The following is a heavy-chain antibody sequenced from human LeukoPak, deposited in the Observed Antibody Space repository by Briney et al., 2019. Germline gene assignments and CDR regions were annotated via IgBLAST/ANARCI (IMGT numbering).Heavy chain of an antibody. CDR1: GFTFSSYA. CDR3: AKISRGTSGSTLN. Sequence: GGSLRLSCAASGFTFSSYAMSWVRQAPGKGLEWVSTISASGGSTYYADSVKGRFTISRDNSKNTLYLQMSSLRAEDTDVYYCAKISRGTSGSTLNCGQGTLVTVSS. D-gene: IGHD3-10*01. J-gene: IGHJ4*02. CDR2: ISASGGST. V-gene: IGHV3-23*01.